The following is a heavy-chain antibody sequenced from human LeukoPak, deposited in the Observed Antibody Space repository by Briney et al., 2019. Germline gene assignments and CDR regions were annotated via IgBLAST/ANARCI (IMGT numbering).Heavy chain of an antibody. CDR2: INHSGST. D-gene: IGHD1-26*01. Sequence: SETLSLTCAVYGGSFSGYYWSWTRQPPGKGLEWIGEINHSGSTNYNPSLKSRVTISVDTSKNQFSLKLSSVTAADTAVYYCAREWYFDYWGQGTLVTVSS. J-gene: IGHJ4*02. V-gene: IGHV4-34*01. CDR3: AREWYFDY. CDR1: GGSFSGYY.